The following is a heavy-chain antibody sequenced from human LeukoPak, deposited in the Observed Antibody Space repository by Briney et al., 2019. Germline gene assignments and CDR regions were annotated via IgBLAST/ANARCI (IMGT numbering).Heavy chain of an antibody. J-gene: IGHJ4*02. CDR1: GFTFSSYA. D-gene: IGHD2-15*01. CDR3: AKGALGYCSGGSCPIPFDY. CDR2: ISGSGGST. V-gene: IGHV3-23*01. Sequence: GGSLRLSCAASGFTFSSYAMNWVRQATGKGREWVSCISGSGGSTNYVDSVKGRFTISRDNSKNTLYLQMNSLRAEDTAVYYCAKGALGYCSGGSCPIPFDYWGQGTLVTVSS.